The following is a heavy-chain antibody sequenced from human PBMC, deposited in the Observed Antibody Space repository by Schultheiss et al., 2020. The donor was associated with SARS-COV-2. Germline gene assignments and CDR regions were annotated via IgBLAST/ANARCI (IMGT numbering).Heavy chain of an antibody. J-gene: IGHJ3*02. Sequence: GGSLRLSCAASGFTFSSYSMNWVRQAPGKGLEWVANIKLDGSEKYYVDSVKGRFTISRDNAKNSLYLQMNSLRAEDTAVYYCARAGDIWGQGTMVTVSS. V-gene: IGHV3-7*01. CDR2: IKLDGSEK. CDR1: GFTFSSYS. CDR3: ARAGDI.